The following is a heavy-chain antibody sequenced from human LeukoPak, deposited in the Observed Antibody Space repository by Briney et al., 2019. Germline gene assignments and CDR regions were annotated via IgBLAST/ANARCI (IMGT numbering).Heavy chain of an antibody. J-gene: IGHJ4*02. V-gene: IGHV3-23*01. CDR3: AKSAGVATIYFDC. Sequence: PGRSLRLSCAASGFTFSSYAMAWVRQAPGKGLEGVAAIGSDYDRVHEDSVKGRFTISRDNSKSTLYLQMDNLRPEDTAVYFCAKSAGVATIYFDCWGQGALVTVSS. CDR2: IGSDYDR. D-gene: IGHD5-12*01. CDR1: GFTFSSYA.